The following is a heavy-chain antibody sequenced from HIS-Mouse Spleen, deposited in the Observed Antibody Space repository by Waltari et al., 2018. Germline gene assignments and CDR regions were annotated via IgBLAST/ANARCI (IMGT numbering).Heavy chain of an antibody. CDR2: IKPNRGGT. D-gene: IGHD6-25*01. V-gene: IGHV1-2*02. Sequence: QVQLVPSGAEVKKPGASVKVSCKASGYTFTGFYMHWVRQAPGQGLEWMGGIKPNRGGTNYAQKVQGRVTRTRDTSISTADMELSRLRSDDTAVYYCALGLSSGAFDIWGQGTMVTVSS. CDR3: ALGLSSGAFDI. J-gene: IGHJ3*02. CDR1: GYTFTGFY.